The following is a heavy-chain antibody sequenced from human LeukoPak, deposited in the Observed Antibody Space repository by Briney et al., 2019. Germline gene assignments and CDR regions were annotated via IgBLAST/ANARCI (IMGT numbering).Heavy chain of an antibody. J-gene: IGHJ4*02. CDR3: ARDRGLRGDPSNFDY. D-gene: IGHD2-21*02. Sequence: PSETLSLTCTVSGDSISSYYWSWIRQPAGKGLEWIGRIYTSGSSNYNPSLKSRITMSVDTPKNQFSLKLSSVTAADTAVYYCARDRGLRGDPSNFDYWGQGTQVTVSS. CDR2: IYTSGSS. CDR1: GDSISSYY. V-gene: IGHV4-4*07.